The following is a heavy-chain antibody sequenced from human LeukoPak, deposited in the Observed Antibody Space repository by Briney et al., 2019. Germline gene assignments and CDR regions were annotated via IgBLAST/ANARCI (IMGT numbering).Heavy chain of an antibody. CDR2: ISSNGGST. J-gene: IGHJ6*02. V-gene: IGHV3-64*01. CDR3: ARSDYGDYYYYYGMDV. CDR1: GFTFSSYA. Sequence: LSGRSLRLTCAASGFTFSSYAMRSVRHAPGNGLEYVSAISSNGGSTYYANSVKGRFTISRDNSKNTLYLQMGSLRAEEMAVYYCARSDYGDYYYYYGMDVWGQGTTVTVSS. D-gene: IGHD4-17*01.